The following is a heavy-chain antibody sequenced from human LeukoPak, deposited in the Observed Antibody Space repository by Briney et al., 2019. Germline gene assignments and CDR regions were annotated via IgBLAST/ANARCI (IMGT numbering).Heavy chain of an antibody. V-gene: IGHV3-74*01. CDR2: INEDGSTT. CDR3: ARGGSGWNYFDY. CDR1: GFTFSSNW. J-gene: IGHJ4*02. D-gene: IGHD6-19*01. Sequence: PGGSLRLSCAASGFTFSSNWMHWVRQAPGKGLVWVSRINEDGSTTNYADSVKGRSTIFRDNAKNTLYLQMNSLRAEDTAVYYCARGGSGWNYFDYWGQGTLVTVSS.